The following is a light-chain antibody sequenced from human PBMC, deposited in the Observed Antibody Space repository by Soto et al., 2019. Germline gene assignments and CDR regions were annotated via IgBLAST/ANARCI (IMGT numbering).Light chain of an antibody. CDR3: SSYTSSSFYV. J-gene: IGLJ1*01. CDR1: SSDVGGYNY. V-gene: IGLV2-14*01. Sequence: QSALTQPASVSWSPGQSVTISCTGTSSDVGGYNYVSWYQRHPGKAPKLMIYEVSNRPSGVSNRFSGSKSGNTASLTISGLQAEDEADYYCSSYTSSSFYVFGTGTKLTVL. CDR2: EVS.